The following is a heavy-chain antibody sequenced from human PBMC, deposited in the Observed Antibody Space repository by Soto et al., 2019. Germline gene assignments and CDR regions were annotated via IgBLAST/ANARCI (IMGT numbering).Heavy chain of an antibody. CDR2: IVVGSGNT. V-gene: IGHV1-58*01. Sequence: ASVKVSCKASGFTFTSSAVQWVRQARGQRLEWIGWIVVGSGNTNYAQKFQERVTITRHMSTSTAYMELSSLRSEDTAVYYCAAGFVVVPAAIPYYYYGMDVWGQGTTVTVSS. CDR1: GFTFTSSA. CDR3: AAGFVVVPAAIPYYYYGMDV. D-gene: IGHD2-2*01. J-gene: IGHJ6*02.